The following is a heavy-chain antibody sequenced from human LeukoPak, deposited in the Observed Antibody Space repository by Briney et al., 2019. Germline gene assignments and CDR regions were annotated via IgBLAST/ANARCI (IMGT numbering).Heavy chain of an antibody. V-gene: IGHV4-4*02. Sequence: SETLSLTCAVSGGSISSSNWWSWVRQPPGKGLEWIGEIYHSGSTNYNPSLKSRVTISVDKSKNQFSLKLSSVTAADTAVYYCAKDKYSGSYHSTPADYWGQGTLVTVSS. D-gene: IGHD1-26*01. CDR1: GGSISSSNW. CDR2: IYHSGST. J-gene: IGHJ4*02. CDR3: AKDKYSGSYHSTPADY.